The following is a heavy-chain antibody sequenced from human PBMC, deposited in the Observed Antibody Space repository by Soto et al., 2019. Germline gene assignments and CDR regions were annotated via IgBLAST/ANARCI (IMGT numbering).Heavy chain of an antibody. CDR3: ARVARYSGYDFTD. Sequence: SETLSLTCTVSGGSISSYYWSWIRQPPGKGLEWIGYIYYSGITNCNPPLKSRVTISVDTSKNQFSLKLSSVTAADTAVYCCARVARYSGYDFTDWGQGTLVTVSS. CDR1: GGSISSYY. CDR2: IYYSGIT. J-gene: IGHJ4*02. D-gene: IGHD5-12*01. V-gene: IGHV4-59*01.